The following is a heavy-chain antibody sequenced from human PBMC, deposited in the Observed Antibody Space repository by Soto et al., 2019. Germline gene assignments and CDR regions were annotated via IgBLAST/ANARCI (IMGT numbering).Heavy chain of an antibody. D-gene: IGHD6-13*01. J-gene: IGHJ6*02. CDR3: ARDITRIAAPRPSYGMDV. CDR2: INAGNGNT. Sequence: ASVKVSCKASGYTFTSYAMHWVRQAPGQRLEWMGWINAGNGNTKYSQKFQGRVTITRDTSASTAYMELSSLRSEDTAVYYCARDITRIAAPRPSYGMDVWGQGTTVTVSS. V-gene: IGHV1-3*01. CDR1: GYTFTSYA.